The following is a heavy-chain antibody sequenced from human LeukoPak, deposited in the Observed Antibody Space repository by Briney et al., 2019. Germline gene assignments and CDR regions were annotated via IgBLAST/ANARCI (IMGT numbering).Heavy chain of an antibody. J-gene: IGHJ5*02. D-gene: IGHD3-10*02. CDR2: IYRTGHT. CDR3: ARGFFVRENPGSWFDP. V-gene: IGHV4-30-2*01. CDR1: GGSISTGDYS. Sequence: SQTLSLTCAVSGGSISTGDYSWNWIRQPAGKGLEWIGYIYRTGHTFYNPSLKSRVTMSVDRSKNQFSLRLTSVTAADTAVYYCARGFFVRENPGSWFDPWGQGTLVTVSP.